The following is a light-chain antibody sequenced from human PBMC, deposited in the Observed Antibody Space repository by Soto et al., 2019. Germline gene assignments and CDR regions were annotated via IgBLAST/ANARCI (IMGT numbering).Light chain of an antibody. CDR2: DAS. J-gene: IGKJ1*01. V-gene: IGKV1-5*01. CDR3: QQYENYWT. Sequence: DIQMTQSPPTLSASVGDRVTITCRASQPISSWLAWYHQKPGKAPKLLIYDASNLESGVPSRFSGSGSGTEFTLTISSLQAEDFGIYYCQQYENYWTVGQGTKVEIQ. CDR1: QPISSW.